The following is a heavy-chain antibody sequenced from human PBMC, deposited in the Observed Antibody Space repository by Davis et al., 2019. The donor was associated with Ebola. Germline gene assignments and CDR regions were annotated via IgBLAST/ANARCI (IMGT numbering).Heavy chain of an antibody. D-gene: IGHD2-15*01. CDR1: GFTFSSYA. V-gene: IGHV3-7*01. CDR2: IKQDGSNK. J-gene: IGHJ6*02. Sequence: GESLKISCAASGFTFSSYAMSWVRQAPGKGLEWVANIKQDGSNKYYADSVKGRFTISRDNSKNTLYLQMNSLRAEDTAVYYCARTCSGGSCYYYYGMDVWGQGTTVTVSS. CDR3: ARTCSGGSCYYYYGMDV.